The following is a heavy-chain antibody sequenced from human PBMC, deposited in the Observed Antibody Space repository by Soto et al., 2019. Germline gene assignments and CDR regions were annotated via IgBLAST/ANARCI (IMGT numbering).Heavy chain of an antibody. CDR3: ARDLGSGSYYFDY. V-gene: IGHV3-53*01. Sequence: GGSLRLSCAASGFTVSSNYMSWVRQAPGKGLEWVSVIYSGGSTYYADSVKGRFTISRDNSKNTLYLQMNSLRAEDTAVYYCARDLGSGSYYFDYWGQGTLGTVSS. D-gene: IGHD1-26*01. CDR2: IYSGGST. J-gene: IGHJ4*02. CDR1: GFTVSSNY.